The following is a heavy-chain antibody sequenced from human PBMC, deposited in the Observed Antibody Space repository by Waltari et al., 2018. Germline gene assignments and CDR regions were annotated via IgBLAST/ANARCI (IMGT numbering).Heavy chain of an antibody. D-gene: IGHD3-16*02. CDR1: GGSFSGYY. Sequence: QVQLQQWGAGLLKPSETLSLTCAVYGGSFSGYYWRWIRQPPGKGLEGIGESNHSGSTEHNPSLKSRATISLNTSKNQFCLKLGSVAAADRGVYYCARELGRRVWGSYRYDYHFWGQGTLVTVSS. CDR2: SNHSGST. V-gene: IGHV4-34*04. CDR3: ARELGRRVWGSYRYDYHF. J-gene: IGHJ4*02.